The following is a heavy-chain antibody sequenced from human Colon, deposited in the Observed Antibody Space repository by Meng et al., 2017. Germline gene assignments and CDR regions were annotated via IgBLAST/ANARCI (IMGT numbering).Heavy chain of an antibody. CDR1: GFTFSSYE. CDR3: ARDSLVPTIYNSYYGMDV. D-gene: IGHD5-12*01. CDR2: ISSSGSNR. V-gene: IGHV3-48*03. Sequence: GGSLRLSCAASGFTFSSYEMNWVRQAPGKGLEWVSYISSSGSNRYYADSVKGRFTISRDNAKNSLFLQMNSLRAEDTAVYYCARDSLVPTIYNSYYGMDVWGQGTTVTVSS. J-gene: IGHJ6*02.